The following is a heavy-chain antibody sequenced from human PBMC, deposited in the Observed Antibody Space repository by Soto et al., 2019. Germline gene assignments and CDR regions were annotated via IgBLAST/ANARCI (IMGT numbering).Heavy chain of an antibody. CDR2: ISSSSSYT. CDR1: GFTFSDYY. CDR3: ARDMDYYDSSHIWDY. D-gene: IGHD3-22*01. Sequence: GGSLRLSCAASGFTFSDYYMSWIRQAPGKGLEWVSYISSSSSYTNYADSVKGRFTISRDNAKNSLYLQMNSLRAEDTAVYYCARDMDYYDSSHIWDYWGQGTLVTVSS. J-gene: IGHJ4*02. V-gene: IGHV3-11*06.